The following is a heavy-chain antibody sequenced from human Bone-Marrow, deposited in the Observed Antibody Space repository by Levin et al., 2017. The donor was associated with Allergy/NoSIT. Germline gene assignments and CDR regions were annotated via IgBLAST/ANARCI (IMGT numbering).Heavy chain of an antibody. CDR2: INYRGVT. Sequence: PSETLSLTCSVSGGSVSSGTYYWSWIRRPPGTGLEWIGYINYRGVTKYNPSLKSRVTISVDTSKNEFSLKVTSVTAADTAVYYCARNRIILSGGNDYDDGMDVWGQGTTVTVSS. V-gene: IGHV4-61*01. CDR1: GGSVSSGTYY. J-gene: IGHJ6*02. D-gene: IGHD4-17*01. CDR3: ARNRIILSGGNDYDDGMDV.